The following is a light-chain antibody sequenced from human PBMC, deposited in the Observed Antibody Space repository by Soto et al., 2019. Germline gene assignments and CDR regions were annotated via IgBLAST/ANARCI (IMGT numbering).Light chain of an antibody. V-gene: IGKV1-33*01. CDR1: QAISNY. Sequence: DIQMTQSPSSLSASVGDRVTITCQASQAISNYVNWYHQKPGKAPRLLISDASNLEAGVPARVSGGGSGTHFTLTISGLQPEDIATFYCQQYYSLPYTFGQGTKRELK. J-gene: IGKJ2*01. CDR3: QQYYSLPYT. CDR2: DAS.